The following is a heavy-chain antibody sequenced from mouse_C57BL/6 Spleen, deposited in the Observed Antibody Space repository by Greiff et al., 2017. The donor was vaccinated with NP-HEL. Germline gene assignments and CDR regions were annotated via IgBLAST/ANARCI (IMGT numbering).Heavy chain of an antibody. J-gene: IGHJ4*01. Sequence: QVQLQQPGAGLVRPGTSVKVSCKASGYAFTNYLIEWVKQRPGQGLEWIGVINPGSGGTNYNEKFKGKATLTADKSSSTAYMQLSSLTSEDSAVYFCARERDDGYYLYAMDYWGQGTSVTVSS. CDR3: ARERDDGYYLYAMDY. CDR1: GYAFTNYL. D-gene: IGHD2-3*01. CDR2: INPGSGGT. V-gene: IGHV1-54*01.